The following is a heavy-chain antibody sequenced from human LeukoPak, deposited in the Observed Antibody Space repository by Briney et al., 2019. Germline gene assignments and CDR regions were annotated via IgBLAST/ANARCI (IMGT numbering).Heavy chain of an antibody. CDR3: AKGGIAARRGAFDI. V-gene: IGHV1-69*06. Sequence: GASVKVSCKASGGTFSSYAISWVRQAPGQGLEWMGGIIPIFGTANYAQKFQGRVTITADKSTSTAYMELSSLRSEDTAVYYCAKGGIAARRGAFDIWGQGTMVTVSS. J-gene: IGHJ3*02. D-gene: IGHD6-6*01. CDR2: IIPIFGTA. CDR1: GGTFSSYA.